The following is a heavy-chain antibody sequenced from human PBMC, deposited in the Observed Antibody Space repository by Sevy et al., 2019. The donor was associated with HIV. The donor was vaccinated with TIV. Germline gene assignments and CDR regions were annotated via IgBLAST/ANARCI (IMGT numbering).Heavy chain of an antibody. CDR2: ISSSRYTI. CDR1: GFTFSSYS. CDR3: ARGPRWYYFDY. V-gene: IGHV3-48*01. J-gene: IGHJ4*02. D-gene: IGHD2-15*01. Sequence: GGSLRLSCAAFGFTFSSYSMNWVRQAPGKGLEWVSYISSSRYTIYYADSVTGRFTISRDNVKNSLYLQMNSLRAEDTAVYYCARGPRWYYFDYWGQGTLVTVSS.